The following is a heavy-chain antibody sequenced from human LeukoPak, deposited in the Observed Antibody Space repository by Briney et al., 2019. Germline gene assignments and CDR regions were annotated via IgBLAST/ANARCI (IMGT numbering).Heavy chain of an antibody. V-gene: IGHV3-30*03. CDR2: ISYDGSNK. CDR3: ARRQGDGFDI. Sequence: PGRSLRLSCAASGFTFSSYGMHWVRQAPGKGLEWVAVISYDGSNKYYADSVKGRFTISRDNSKNTLYLQMNSLRAEDTAVYYCARRQGDGFDIWGQGTMVTVSS. J-gene: IGHJ3*02. CDR1: GFTFSSYG.